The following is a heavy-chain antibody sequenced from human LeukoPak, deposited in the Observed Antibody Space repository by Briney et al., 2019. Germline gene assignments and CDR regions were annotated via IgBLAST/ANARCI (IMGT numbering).Heavy chain of an antibody. CDR3: ARRYYYDSSGINWFDP. V-gene: IGHV4-59*08. D-gene: IGHD3-22*01. CDR1: GGSISSYY. CDR2: IYYSGST. Sequence: SETLSLTCTVSGGSISSYYWSWIRQPPGKGLEWIGCIYYSGSTNCNPSLKSRVTISVDTSKNQFSLKLSSVTAADTAVYYCARRYYYDSSGINWFDPWGQGTLVTVSS. J-gene: IGHJ5*02.